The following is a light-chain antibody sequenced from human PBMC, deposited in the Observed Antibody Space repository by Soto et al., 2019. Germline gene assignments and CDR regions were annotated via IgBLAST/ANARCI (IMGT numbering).Light chain of an antibody. CDR1: QSVSSSF. V-gene: IGKV3-20*01. Sequence: EIVLTQSPGTLSLSPGERATLSCRASQSVSSSFLAWYQKKPGQAPRLLIYGASNRATGIPDRFSGSGSGTDFILTISRLEPEDFAVYYCQQYGSSPPTFGQGTRLEIK. CDR3: QQYGSSPPT. J-gene: IGKJ5*01. CDR2: GAS.